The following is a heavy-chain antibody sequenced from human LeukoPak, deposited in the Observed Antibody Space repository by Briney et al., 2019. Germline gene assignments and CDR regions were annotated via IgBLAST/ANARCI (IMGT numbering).Heavy chain of an antibody. D-gene: IGHD3-16*01. CDR1: GGSISSYY. J-gene: IGHJ6*03. CDR3: ARGYRGYYYYYMDV. V-gene: IGHV4-59*01. Sequence: SETLSLTCTVSGGSISSYYWSWIRQPPGKGLEWIGYIYYSGSTNYNPSLKSRVTISVDTSKNPFSLKLSSVTAADTAVYYCARGYRGYYYYYMDVWGKGTTVTVSS. CDR2: IYYSGST.